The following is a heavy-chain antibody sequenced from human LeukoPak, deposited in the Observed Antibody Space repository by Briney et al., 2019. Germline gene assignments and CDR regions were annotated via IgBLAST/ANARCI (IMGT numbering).Heavy chain of an antibody. CDR3: ARFPYAENYYYYGMDV. CDR2: INHSGYT. D-gene: IGHD5-24*01. CDR1: GGSFSGYY. V-gene: IGHV4-34*01. J-gene: IGHJ6*02. Sequence: SETLSRTCAVYGGSFSGYYWSWIRQPPGKGLEWIGEINHSGYTNYNPSLKSRVTISVDTSKNQFSLKLSSVTAADTAVYYCARFPYAENYYYYGMDVWGQGTTVTVSS.